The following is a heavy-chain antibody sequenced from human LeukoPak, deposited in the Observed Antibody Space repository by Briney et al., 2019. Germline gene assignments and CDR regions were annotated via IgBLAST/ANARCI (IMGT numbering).Heavy chain of an antibody. CDR1: GFTFSNYA. J-gene: IGHJ4*02. CDR2: IRYDGSNK. D-gene: IGHD5-12*01. Sequence: RGSLRLSCAASGFTFSNYAIHWVRQAPGKGLEWVAFIRYDGSNKYYADSVKGRFTISRDNSKNTLYLQMNSLRAEDTAVYYCAKEGYSGYDLDYWGQGTLVTVSS. V-gene: IGHV3-30*02. CDR3: AKEGYSGYDLDY.